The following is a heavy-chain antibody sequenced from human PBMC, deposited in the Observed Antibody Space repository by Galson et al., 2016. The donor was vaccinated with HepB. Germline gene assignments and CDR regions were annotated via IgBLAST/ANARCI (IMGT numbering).Heavy chain of an antibody. V-gene: IGHV1-18*01. CDR1: GYTFTRYG. J-gene: IGHJ6*02. Sequence: SVKVSCKASGYTFTRYGISWVRQAPGQGLEWMGWISAYNANTYYAQKLQGRVTMTTDTSTSTAYMELRSLRSDDTAVYYCARVSSIAARIHGMDVWGQGTTVTVSS. CDR2: ISAYNANT. CDR3: ARVSSIAARIHGMDV. D-gene: IGHD6-6*01.